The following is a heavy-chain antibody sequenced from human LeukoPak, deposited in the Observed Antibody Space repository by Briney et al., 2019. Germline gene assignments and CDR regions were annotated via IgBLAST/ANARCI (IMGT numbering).Heavy chain of an antibody. Sequence: SVKVSCKASGGTFSSYAISWVRQAPGQGLEWMGGIIPIFGTAKYAQKFQGRVTITADKSTSTAYMELSSLRSEDTAVYYCARGRAGGGGDYWGQGTLVTVSS. CDR1: GGTFSSYA. D-gene: IGHD3-16*01. CDR2: IIPIFGTA. CDR3: ARGRAGGGGDY. V-gene: IGHV1-69*06. J-gene: IGHJ4*02.